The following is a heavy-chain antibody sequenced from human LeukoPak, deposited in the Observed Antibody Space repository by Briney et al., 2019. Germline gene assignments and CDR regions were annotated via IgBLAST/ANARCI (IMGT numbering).Heavy chain of an antibody. CDR1: GFNIVNYW. CDR3: ARDRYGMDV. CDR2: MNQDGNEK. J-gene: IGHJ6*02. Sequence: GGSLRLSCAASGFNIVNYWMHWVRQAPGRGLECVANMNQDGNEKHYGDSVKGRFTISRDNAKQSLYLQMNSLRAEDTAVYYCARDRYGMDVWGQGTTVTVSS. V-gene: IGHV3-7*05.